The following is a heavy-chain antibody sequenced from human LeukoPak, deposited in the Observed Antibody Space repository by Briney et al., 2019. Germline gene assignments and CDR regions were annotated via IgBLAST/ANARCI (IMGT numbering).Heavy chain of an antibody. CDR2: ISWNSGSI. J-gene: IGHJ4*02. V-gene: IGHV3-9*01. CDR3: AKDIGTGFGELVFDY. D-gene: IGHD3-10*01. Sequence: GGSLRLSCAASGFTFDDYAMHWVRQAPGKGLEWVSGISWNSGSIGYADSVKGRFTISRDNAKNSLYLQMNSLRAVDTALYYCAKDIGTGFGELVFDYWGQGTLVTVSS. CDR1: GFTFDDYA.